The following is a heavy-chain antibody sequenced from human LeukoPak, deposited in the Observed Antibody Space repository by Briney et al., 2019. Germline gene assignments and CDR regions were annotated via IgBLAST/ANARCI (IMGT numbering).Heavy chain of an antibody. Sequence: SETLSLTCTVSGYSISSGYYWGWIRQPPGKGLEWIGSIYHSGSTYYNPSLKSRVTISVDTSKNQFSLKLSSVTAADTAVYYCARSLVVPASGEPDAFDIWGQGTMVTVS. CDR1: GYSISSGYY. CDR3: ARSLVVPASGEPDAFDI. CDR2: IYHSGST. V-gene: IGHV4-38-2*02. J-gene: IGHJ3*02. D-gene: IGHD2-21*01.